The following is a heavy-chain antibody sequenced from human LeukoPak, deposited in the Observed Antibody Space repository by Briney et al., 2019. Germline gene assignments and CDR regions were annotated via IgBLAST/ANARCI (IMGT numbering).Heavy chain of an antibody. CDR2: IYYSGST. CDR3: ARVGIAVAGTLAFDT. CDR1: GGSISSYY. V-gene: IGHV4-59*01. D-gene: IGHD6-19*01. Sequence: SETLSLTCTVSGGSISSYYWSWIRQPPGKGLEWIGYIYYSGSTNYNPSLKSRVTISVDTSKDQFSLKLSSVTAADTAVYYCARVGIAVAGTLAFDTWGQGTMVTASS. J-gene: IGHJ3*02.